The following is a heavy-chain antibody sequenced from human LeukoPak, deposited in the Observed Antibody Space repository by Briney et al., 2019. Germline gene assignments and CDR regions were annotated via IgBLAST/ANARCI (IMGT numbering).Heavy chain of an antibody. CDR3: ARVSSSWYDIDY. CDR2: ISSSGSTI. D-gene: IGHD6-13*01. J-gene: IGHJ4*02. Sequence: GGSLRLSCAGSGFTFSNAWMTWVRQAPGKGLEWVSYISSSGSTIYYADSVKGRFTISRDNAKNSLYLQMNSLRAEDTAVYYCARVSSSWYDIDYWGQGTLVTVSS. CDR1: GFTFSNAW. V-gene: IGHV3-48*04.